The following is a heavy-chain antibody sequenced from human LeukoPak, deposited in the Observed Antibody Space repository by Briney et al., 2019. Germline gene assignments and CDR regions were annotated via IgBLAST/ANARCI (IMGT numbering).Heavy chain of an antibody. D-gene: IGHD5-12*01. V-gene: IGHV3-23*01. J-gene: IGHJ4*02. CDR1: GFTFSTYA. Sequence: GGSLRLSCAASGFTFSTYAMSWVRRAPGKGLEWVSAISGSGGSTYYADSVKGRFTISRDNSKNTLYLQMNSLRAEDTAVYYCAKVWSIVATAQSDYWGQGTLVTVSS. CDR2: ISGSGGST. CDR3: AKVWSIVATAQSDY.